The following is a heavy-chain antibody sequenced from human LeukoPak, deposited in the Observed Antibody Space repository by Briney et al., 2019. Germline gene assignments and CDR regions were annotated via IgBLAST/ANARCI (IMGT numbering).Heavy chain of an antibody. Sequence: ASVKLCCTASGYTFTSYGISRVRQAPGQGLEWMRWISAYHGKTNYAQKFQGRGTMTTDKSKRTAYMELMSLRSDEEAVDYCAREEVRWFGESDENAFDIWGEGTMVTVSS. CDR3: AREEVRWFGESDENAFDI. CDR1: GYTFTSYG. V-gene: IGHV1-18*01. CDR2: ISAYHGKT. D-gene: IGHD3-10*01. J-gene: IGHJ3*02.